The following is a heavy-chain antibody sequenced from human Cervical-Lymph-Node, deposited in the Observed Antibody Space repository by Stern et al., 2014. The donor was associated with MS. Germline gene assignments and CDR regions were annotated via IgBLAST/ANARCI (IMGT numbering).Heavy chain of an antibody. CDR1: GYTFTDYY. CDR3: ARVNTRGHDSLDV. Sequence: VQLEQSGAGVKKPGASVKVSCQASGYTFTDYYIHWVRQAPGQGLEWMGRVNPNSGGTLVAQKFHGRVTMTRDTSISTCYLELSRLRSDDTAVYFCARVNTRGHDSLDVWGQGTTVTVSS. J-gene: IGHJ6*02. CDR2: VNPNSGGT. V-gene: IGHV1-2*06. D-gene: IGHD3-10*01.